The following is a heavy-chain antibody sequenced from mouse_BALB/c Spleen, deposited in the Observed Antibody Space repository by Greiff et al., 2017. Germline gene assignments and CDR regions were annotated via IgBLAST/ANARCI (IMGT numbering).Heavy chain of an antibody. D-gene: IGHD2-1*01. Sequence: EVQLVESGGGLVQPGGSRKLSCAASGFTFSSFGMHWVRQAPEKGLEWVAYISSGSSTIYYADTVKGRFTISRDNPKNTLFLQMTSLRSEDTAMYYCARSGVTTLYYYAMDYWGQGTSVTVSS. V-gene: IGHV5-17*02. J-gene: IGHJ4*01. CDR1: GFTFSSFG. CDR2: ISSGSSTI. CDR3: ARSGVTTLYYYAMDY.